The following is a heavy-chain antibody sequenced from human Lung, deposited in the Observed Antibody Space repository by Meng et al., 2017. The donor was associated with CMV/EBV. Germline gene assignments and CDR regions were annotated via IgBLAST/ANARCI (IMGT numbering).Heavy chain of an antibody. J-gene: IGHJ4*02. Sequence: GGSLRLSCTASGFTFSTYDFHWVRQPTGKGLEWVSSIGTVGDTYSIGSVKGRFIISREEAKNSVYLQMNGLRDGDTGLYYCARARSPTHFDYWGQGALVTVSS. CDR2: IGTVGDT. CDR1: GFTFSTYD. V-gene: IGHV3-13*01. CDR3: ARARSPTHFDY.